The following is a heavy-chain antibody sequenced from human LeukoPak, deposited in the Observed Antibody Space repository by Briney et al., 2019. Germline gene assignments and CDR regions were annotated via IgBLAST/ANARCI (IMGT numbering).Heavy chain of an antibody. CDR3: ARVFGFDRSGYVDY. CDR1: GYTLTNYY. J-gene: IGHJ4*02. V-gene: IGHV1-46*01. D-gene: IGHD3-3*01. CDR2: ITPSGGST. Sequence: ASVKISCKASGYTLTNYYTHWVRQAPGQGLEWMGIITPSGGSTSYSQKFQGRVTMTRDTSTSTVYMELSSLRSEDTAVYYCARVFGFDRSGYVDYWGQGTLVTVSS.